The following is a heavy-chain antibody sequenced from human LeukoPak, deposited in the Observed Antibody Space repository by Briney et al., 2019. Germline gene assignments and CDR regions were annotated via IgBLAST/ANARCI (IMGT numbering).Heavy chain of an antibody. CDR2: IQYTGTT. J-gene: IGHJ6*03. CDR3: ARTGGSFYFYYYMDV. D-gene: IGHD1-26*01. Sequence: SETLSLTCTVSGGSIRSSSYNWGWIRQPPGKGLEWIGSIQYTGTTFYNPSLKSRVTISLDTSKNQFSLKVSSVTAADTAVFYCARTGGSFYFYYYMDVWGKGTTVTVPS. V-gene: IGHV4-39*07. CDR1: GGSIRSSSYN.